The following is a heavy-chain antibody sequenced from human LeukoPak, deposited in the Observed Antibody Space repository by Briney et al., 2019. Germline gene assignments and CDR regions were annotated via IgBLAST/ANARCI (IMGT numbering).Heavy chain of an antibody. CDR3: AKDSFPAWIQLWLGGLDY. D-gene: IGHD5-18*01. CDR2: ISYDGSNK. V-gene: IGHV3-30*18. Sequence: PGGSLRLSCAASGFTFSSYGMHWVRQAPGKGLEWVAVISYDGSNKYYADSVKGRFTISRDNSKNTLYLQMNSLRAEDTAVYYCAKDSFPAWIQLWLGGLDYWGQGTLVTVSS. CDR1: GFTFSSYG. J-gene: IGHJ4*02.